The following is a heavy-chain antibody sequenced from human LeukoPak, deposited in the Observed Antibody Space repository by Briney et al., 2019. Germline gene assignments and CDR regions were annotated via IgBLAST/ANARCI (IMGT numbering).Heavy chain of an antibody. CDR3: ARSPSYCGGDCYRGTIWWYFDY. CDR1: GFTFSSYS. D-gene: IGHD2-21*01. CDR2: ISSSSSTI. V-gene: IGHV3-48*01. Sequence: PGGSLRLSCAASGFTFSSYSMNWVRQAPGKGLEWVSYISSSSSTIYYADSVKGRFTISRDNAKNSLYLQMNSLRAEDTAVYYCARSPSYCGGDCYRGTIWWYFDYWGQGTLVTVSS. J-gene: IGHJ4*02.